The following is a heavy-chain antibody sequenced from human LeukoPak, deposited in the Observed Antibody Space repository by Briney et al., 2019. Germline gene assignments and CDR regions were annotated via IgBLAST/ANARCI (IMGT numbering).Heavy chain of an antibody. CDR3: ARGYCGDTNCYNGEAFDI. CDR2: IYSDGTT. Sequence: PGGSLRLSCAASGFTVSSNYMSWVRQAPGKGLEWVSVIYSDGTTYYADSLKGRVTISRDNSKNTLYVQMNSLRAEDTAVYYCARGYCGDTNCYNGEAFDIWGQGTMVTVSS. D-gene: IGHD2-2*02. CDR1: GFTVSSNY. V-gene: IGHV3-66*01. J-gene: IGHJ3*02.